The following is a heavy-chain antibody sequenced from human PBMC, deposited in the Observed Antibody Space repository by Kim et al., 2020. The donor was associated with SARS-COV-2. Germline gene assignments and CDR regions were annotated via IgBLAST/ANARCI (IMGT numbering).Heavy chain of an antibody. J-gene: IGHJ6*03. V-gene: IGHV3-23*01. Sequence: GGSLRLSCAPSGFTFSSFGMSWVRQAPGKGLEWVSAIRNSGDNTYHADSVKGRFTNSRDNSKNTLYLQMNSLRAEDTATYYCARRGSEYYMDVWGKGTTVTVSS. CDR1: GFTFSSFG. D-gene: IGHD3-16*01. CDR2: IRNSGDNT. CDR3: ARRGSEYYMDV.